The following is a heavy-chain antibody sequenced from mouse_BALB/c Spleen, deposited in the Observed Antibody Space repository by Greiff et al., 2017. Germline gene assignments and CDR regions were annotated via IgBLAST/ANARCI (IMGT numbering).Heavy chain of an antibody. Sequence: GGGLVQPKGSLKLSCAASGFTFNTNAMNWVRQAPGKGLEWVARIRSKSNNYATYYADSVKDRFTISRDDSQSMLYLQMNNLKTEDTAMYYCVREGDYGIYYAMDYWGQGTSVTVSS. D-gene: IGHD2-4*01. J-gene: IGHJ4*01. CDR1: GFTFNTNA. V-gene: IGHV10S3*01. CDR3: VREGDYGIYYAMDY. CDR2: IRSKSNNYAT.